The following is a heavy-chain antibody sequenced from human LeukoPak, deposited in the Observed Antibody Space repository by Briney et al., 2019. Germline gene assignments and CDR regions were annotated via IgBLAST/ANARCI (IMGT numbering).Heavy chain of an antibody. V-gene: IGHV4-4*07. CDR2: IYTRGST. CDR1: GGSITSYY. Sequence: SQTLSLTCTVSGGSITSYYWSWIRQPAGKGLEWIGRIYTRGSTNYNPSLKSRVTMSVDTSKNQFSLQLSSVTAADTAVYYCAGEGHYYDSSGYYYGGEDYWGQGTLVTVSS. J-gene: IGHJ4*02. CDR3: AGEGHYYDSSGYYYGGEDY. D-gene: IGHD3-22*01.